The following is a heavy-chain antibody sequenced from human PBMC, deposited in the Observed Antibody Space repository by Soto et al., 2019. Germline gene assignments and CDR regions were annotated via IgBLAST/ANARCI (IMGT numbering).Heavy chain of an antibody. CDR1: GFTLSSYA. Sequence: EVQMLEPGGGLVQPGGSLRLSCAASGFTLSSYALSWVRQAPGKGLEWVSGISGSGDFTFDADSVRGRFTISRDNSMNTLYLQMNSLRVEDTAVYYCARGPTIFGVGVDAFDIWGQGTMATVSS. V-gene: IGHV3-23*01. CDR2: ISGSGDFT. CDR3: ARGPTIFGVGVDAFDI. J-gene: IGHJ3*02. D-gene: IGHD3-3*01.